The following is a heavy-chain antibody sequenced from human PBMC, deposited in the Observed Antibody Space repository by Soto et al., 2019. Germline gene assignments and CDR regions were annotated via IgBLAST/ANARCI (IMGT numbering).Heavy chain of an antibody. J-gene: IGHJ6*02. V-gene: IGHV3-33*01. CDR3: ARDGSITGTTGGDYYYGMDV. CDR2: IWYDGSNK. Sequence: PGGSLRLSCAASGFTFSSYGMHWVRQAPGKGLEWVAVIWYDGSNKYYADSVKGRFTISRDNSKNTLYLQMNSLRAEDTAVYYCARDGSITGTTGGDYYYGMDVWGQGTTVTVSS. D-gene: IGHD1-7*01. CDR1: GFTFSSYG.